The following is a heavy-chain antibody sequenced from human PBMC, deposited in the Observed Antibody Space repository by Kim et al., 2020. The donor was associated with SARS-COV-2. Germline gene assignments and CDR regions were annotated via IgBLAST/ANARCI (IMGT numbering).Heavy chain of an antibody. CDR2: ISGSGGST. Sequence: GGSLRLSCAASGFTFSSYAMSWVRQAPGKGLEWVSAISGSGGSTYYADSVKGRFTISRDNSKNTLYLQMNSLRAEDTAVYYCAKLAIRVVVVPAAPGGYFDYWGQGTLVTVSS. CDR3: AKLAIRVVVVPAAPGGYFDY. V-gene: IGHV3-23*01. CDR1: GFTFSSYA. J-gene: IGHJ4*02. D-gene: IGHD2-2*01.